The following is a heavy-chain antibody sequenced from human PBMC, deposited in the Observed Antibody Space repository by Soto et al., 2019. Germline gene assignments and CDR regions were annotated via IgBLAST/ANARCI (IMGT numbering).Heavy chain of an antibody. CDR1: GYTFTSYG. V-gene: IGHV1-18*01. D-gene: IGHD6-19*01. CDR2: ISAYNGNT. Sequence: ASVKVSCKASGYTFTSYGISWVRQAPGQGLEWMGWISAYNGNTNYAQKLQGRVTMTTDTSTSTAYMELRSLRPDDTAVYYCARDFVAVAEGWFDPWGQGTLVTVSS. CDR3: ARDFVAVAEGWFDP. J-gene: IGHJ5*02.